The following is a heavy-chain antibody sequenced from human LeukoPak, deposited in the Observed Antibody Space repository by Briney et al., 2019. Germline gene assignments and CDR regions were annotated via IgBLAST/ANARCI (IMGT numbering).Heavy chain of an antibody. D-gene: IGHD2-8*01. J-gene: IGHJ6*03. CDR2: ISGSGGST. CDR1: GFTFSSYA. V-gene: IGHV3-23*01. Sequence: PGGSLTLSCAASGFTFSSYAMSWVRQAPGKGLEWVSAISGSGGSTYYADSVKGRFTISRDNSKNTLYLQMNSLRAEDTAVYYCAKEGRYCTNGVCYLDYYYMDVWGKGTTVTVSS. CDR3: AKEGRYCTNGVCYLDYYYMDV.